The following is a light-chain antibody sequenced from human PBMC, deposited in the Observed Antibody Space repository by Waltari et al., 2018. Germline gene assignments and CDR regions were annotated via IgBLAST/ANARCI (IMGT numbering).Light chain of an antibody. V-gene: IGLV2-14*01. CDR3: SSYTTSSAPGV. CDR1: HNDVGAYDF. Sequence: QSALTQPASVSGSPGQSITISCSGTHNDVGAYDFVSWYQQHPGKAPHLIIYEVSNRPSGISNRFSASKSGNTASLTISGLQAEDEADYYCSSYTTSSAPGVFGTGTRVTVL. CDR2: EVS. J-gene: IGLJ1*01.